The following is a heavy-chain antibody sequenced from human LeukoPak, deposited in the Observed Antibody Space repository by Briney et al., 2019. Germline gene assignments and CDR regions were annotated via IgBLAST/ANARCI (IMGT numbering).Heavy chain of an antibody. D-gene: IGHD3-3*01. V-gene: IGHV3-74*01. CDR1: GFTFSSYW. Sequence: GGSLRLSCAASGFTFSSYWMHWVRQAPGKGLVWVSRINSDGSSTIYADSVKGRFTISRDNAKNTLYLQMNSLGAEDTAVYYCASQYYDFWSGYYTTGAFDYWGQGTLVTVSS. CDR3: ASQYYDFWSGYYTTGAFDY. CDR2: INSDGSST. J-gene: IGHJ4*02.